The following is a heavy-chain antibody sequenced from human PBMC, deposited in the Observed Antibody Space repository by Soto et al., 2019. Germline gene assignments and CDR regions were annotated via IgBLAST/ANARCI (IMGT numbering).Heavy chain of an antibody. CDR3: ARDLYYYDSSGYAPRYFDY. CDR1: GGTFSSYA. Sequence: RASVKVSCKASGGTFSSYAISWVRQAPGQGLEWMGGIIPIFGTAYYAQKFQGRVTITADKSTSTAYMELSSLRSEDTAVYYCARDLYYYDSSGYAPRYFDYWGQGTLGTVSS. CDR2: IIPIFGTA. J-gene: IGHJ4*02. D-gene: IGHD3-22*01. V-gene: IGHV1-69*06.